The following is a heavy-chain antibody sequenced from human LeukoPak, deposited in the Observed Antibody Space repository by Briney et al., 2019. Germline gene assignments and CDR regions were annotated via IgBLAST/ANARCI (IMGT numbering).Heavy chain of an antibody. V-gene: IGHV3-30*02. J-gene: IGHJ4*02. CDR3: AKAPSSAGYSYGPFDY. D-gene: IGHD5-18*01. CDR1: GFTFSSYG. Sequence: GGSLRLSCAESGFTFSSYGMHWVRQAPGKGLEWVAFIRYDGSNKYYADSVKGRFTISRDNSKNTLYLQMNSLRAEDTAVYYCAKAPSSAGYSYGPFDYWGQGTLVTVSS. CDR2: IRYDGSNK.